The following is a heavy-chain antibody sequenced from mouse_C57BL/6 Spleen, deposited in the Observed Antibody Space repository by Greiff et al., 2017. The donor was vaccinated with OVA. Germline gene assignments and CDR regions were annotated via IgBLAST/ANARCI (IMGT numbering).Heavy chain of an antibody. D-gene: IGHD2-3*01. CDR1: GYTFTDYE. J-gene: IGHJ4*01. V-gene: IGHV1-15*01. CDR2: IDPETGGT. CDR3: TRRWLLRLDY. Sequence: VKLQESGAELVRPGASVTLSCKASGYTFTDYEMHWVKQTPVHGLEWLGAIDPETGGTAYNQKFKGKAILTADKSSSTAYMELRSLTSEDSAVYYCTRRWLLRLDYWGQGTSVTVSS.